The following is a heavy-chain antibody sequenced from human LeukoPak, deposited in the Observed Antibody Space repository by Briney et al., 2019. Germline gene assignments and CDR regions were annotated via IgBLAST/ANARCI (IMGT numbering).Heavy chain of an antibody. V-gene: IGHV1-2*02. CDR2: IDPNSGGT. D-gene: IGHD6-6*01. CDR3: ARDGIAARPGY. CDR1: GYTFTAYY. J-gene: IGHJ4*02. Sequence: GASVKVSCKTSGYTFTAYYMHWVRQAPGQGPEWLGWIDPNSGGTNYAQKFQDRVTMTKDTSISTAYMELSGLRSDETAVYYCARDGIAARPGYWGQGTLVTVSS.